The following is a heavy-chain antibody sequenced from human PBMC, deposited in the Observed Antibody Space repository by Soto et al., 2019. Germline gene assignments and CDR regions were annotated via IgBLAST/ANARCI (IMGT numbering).Heavy chain of an antibody. J-gene: IGHJ2*01. V-gene: IGHV3-23*01. D-gene: IGHD3-22*01. CDR2: ISGSGGTT. CDR3: ATDGHTSGYYLWYFDL. CDR1: GFTFSSYA. Sequence: EVQLLESGGGLVQPGGSLRLSCAASGFTFSSYAMSWVRQAPGKGLEWVSSISGSGGTTYYADSVKGRFTISRDNSKNTLYLQMNSLRAEDTAVYYCATDGHTSGYYLWYFDLWGRGTLVTVSS.